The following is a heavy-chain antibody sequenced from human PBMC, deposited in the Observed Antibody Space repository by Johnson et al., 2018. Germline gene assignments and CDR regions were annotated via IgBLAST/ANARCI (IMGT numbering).Heavy chain of an antibody. CDR1: GFTFSSYS. Sequence: VQLVESGGGLVKPGGSLRLSCAASGFTFSSYSMTWVRQAPGKGLEWVSSISSSSSYIYYADSVKGRFTISRDNAKNSLYLQMNSLRAEDTAVYYCARGSSSWEKDAFDIWGQGTMVTVSS. CDR3: ARGSSSWEKDAFDI. J-gene: IGHJ3*02. V-gene: IGHV3-21*01. D-gene: IGHD6-13*01. CDR2: ISSSSSYI.